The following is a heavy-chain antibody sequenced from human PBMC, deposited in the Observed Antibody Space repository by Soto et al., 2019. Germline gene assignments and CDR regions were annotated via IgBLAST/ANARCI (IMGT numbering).Heavy chain of an antibody. CDR2: ISSSGDIT. CDR1: GFTFRSYA. V-gene: IGHV3-23*01. CDR3: AKVGGRWRVY. D-gene: IGHD6-19*01. J-gene: IGHJ4*02. Sequence: EVQMLESGGGLVQPGGSLRLSCAASGFTFRSYAMSWVRQAPGKGPEGVSGISSSGDITYHADSVKGRFTISRDNSKNTLYLQMNSLRPEDTAVYYCAKVGGRWRVYWGQGTLVTVSS.